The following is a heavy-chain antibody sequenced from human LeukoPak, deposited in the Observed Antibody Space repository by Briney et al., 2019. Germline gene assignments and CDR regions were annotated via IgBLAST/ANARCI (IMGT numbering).Heavy chain of an antibody. J-gene: IGHJ5*02. CDR1: GGSIRTYC. CDR3: ARDRGTDGSDQLDP. CDR2: ICSSGTT. Sequence: SETLSLTCTVSGGSIRTYCWIWIRQADVKGLEWIGRICSSGTTIYNPSLKSRVIMSLDMSNNQFSLILTSVTAADTAVYYCARDRGTDGSDQLDPWGQGILVTVSS. V-gene: IGHV4-4*07. D-gene: IGHD5-24*01.